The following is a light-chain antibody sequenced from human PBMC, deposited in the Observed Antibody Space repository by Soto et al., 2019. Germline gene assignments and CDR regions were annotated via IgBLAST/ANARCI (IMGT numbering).Light chain of an antibody. CDR2: STS. Sequence: QAVVTQEHSLTVSPGGTVTLTCASSTGAVTSVYYPNWFQQKPGQAPRALIYSTSNKHSWTPARFSGSLLGGKAALTLSGVQPEDEAEYYCLLYYGGAVVFGGGTKLTVL. CDR3: LLYYGGAVV. V-gene: IGLV7-43*01. J-gene: IGLJ2*01. CDR1: TGAVTSVYY.